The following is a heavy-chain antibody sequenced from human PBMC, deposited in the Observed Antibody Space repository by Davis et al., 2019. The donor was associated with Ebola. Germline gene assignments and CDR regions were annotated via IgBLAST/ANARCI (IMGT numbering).Heavy chain of an antibody. CDR3: ARDTTPGFGELYFWFDP. D-gene: IGHD3-10*01. Sequence: PGGSLRLSCAVYGGSFSGYYWSWIRQPPGKGLEWIGEINHSGSTNYNPSLKSRVTISVDKSKNQFSLKLSSVTAADTAVYYCARDTTPGFGELYFWFDPWGQGTLVTVSS. CDR2: INHSGST. V-gene: IGHV4-34*01. J-gene: IGHJ5*02. CDR1: GGSFSGYY.